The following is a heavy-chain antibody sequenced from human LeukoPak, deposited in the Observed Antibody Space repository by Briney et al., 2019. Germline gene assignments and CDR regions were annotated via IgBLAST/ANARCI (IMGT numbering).Heavy chain of an antibody. J-gene: IGHJ6*03. Sequence: ASVKVSCKASGYTFTSYYMHWVRQAPGQGLEWMGIINPSGGSTSYAQKFQGRVTMTRDMSTSTVYMELSSLRSEDTAVYYCVREDLQVVPAAIGHYYYYMDVWGKGTTVTVSS. CDR2: INPSGGST. CDR1: GYTFTSYY. CDR3: VREDLQVVPAAIGHYYYYMDV. V-gene: IGHV1-46*01. D-gene: IGHD2-2*01.